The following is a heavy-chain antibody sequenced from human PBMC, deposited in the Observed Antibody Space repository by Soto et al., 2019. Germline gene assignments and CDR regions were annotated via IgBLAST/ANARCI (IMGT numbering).Heavy chain of an antibody. Sequence: GGSLRLSCAASGFTFSSYAMSWVRQAPGKGLEWVSAISGSGGSTYYADSVKGRFTISRDNSKNTLYLQMNSLRAEDTAVYYCAKDGYCSGGSCYGMDVWGQGTTVTVSS. J-gene: IGHJ6*02. V-gene: IGHV3-23*01. CDR1: GFTFSSYA. D-gene: IGHD2-15*01. CDR3: AKDGYCSGGSCYGMDV. CDR2: ISGSGGST.